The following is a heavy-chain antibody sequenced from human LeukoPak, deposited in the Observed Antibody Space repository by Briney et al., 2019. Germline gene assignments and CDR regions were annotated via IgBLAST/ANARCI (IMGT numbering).Heavy chain of an antibody. Sequence: GGSLRLSCAASGFTVSSNYMRWVRQAPGKGLEWVSVIYSGGSTYYADYVKGRFTISRDNSKNTLYLQMNSLRAEDTAVYYCARLIAAAGRIKFGSWFDPWGQGTLVTVSS. CDR3: ARLIAAAGRIKFGSWFDP. CDR1: GFTVSSNY. CDR2: IYSGGST. V-gene: IGHV3-66*01. J-gene: IGHJ5*02. D-gene: IGHD6-13*01.